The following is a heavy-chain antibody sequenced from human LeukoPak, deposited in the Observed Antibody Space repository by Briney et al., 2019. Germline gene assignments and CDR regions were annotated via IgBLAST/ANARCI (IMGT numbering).Heavy chain of an antibody. CDR3: ARDGGGSGWPLDY. CDR1: GGSISRGGYY. CDR2: THYSGTT. V-gene: IGHV4-31*03. J-gene: IGHJ4*02. D-gene: IGHD6-19*01. Sequence: PSQTLSLTCTVPGGSISRGGYYWNWIRQHPGKGLEWIGNTHYSGTTSYNPSLKGRVTISVYTSKNQFSLRLSSVTAADTAVYYCARDGGGSGWPLDYWGQGTLVTVSS.